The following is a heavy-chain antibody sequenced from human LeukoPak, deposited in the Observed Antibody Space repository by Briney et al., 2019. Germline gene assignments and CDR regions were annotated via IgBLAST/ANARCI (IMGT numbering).Heavy chain of an antibody. CDR3: ARGNGDPTRSYAFDI. CDR2: IYYSGST. V-gene: IGHV4-39*07. J-gene: IGHJ3*02. D-gene: IGHD4-17*01. CDR1: GGSISSSSYY. Sequence: SETLSLTCTVSGGSISSSSYYWGWIRQPPGKGLEWIGSIYYSGSTYYNPSLKSRVTISVDTSKNQFSLKLSSVTAADTAVYYCARGNGDPTRSYAFDIWGQGTMVTVSS.